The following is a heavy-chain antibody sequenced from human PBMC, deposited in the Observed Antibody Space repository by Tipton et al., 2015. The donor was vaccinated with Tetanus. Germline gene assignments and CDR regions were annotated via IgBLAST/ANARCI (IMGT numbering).Heavy chain of an antibody. J-gene: IGHJ4*02. CDR1: GFTFSSYA. D-gene: IGHD3-3*01. CDR3: ARDLRFYQFDY. V-gene: IGHV3-23*01. Sequence: SLRLSCAASGFTFSSYAMSWVRQAPGKGLEWVSAISGSGGSTYYADSVKGRFTISRDNAKNSLYLQMNSLRAEDTAVYYCARDLRFYQFDYWGQGTLVTVSS. CDR2: ISGSGGST.